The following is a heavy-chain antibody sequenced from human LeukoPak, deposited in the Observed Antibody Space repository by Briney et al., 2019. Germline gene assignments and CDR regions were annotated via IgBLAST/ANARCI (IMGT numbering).Heavy chain of an antibody. V-gene: IGHV1-69*04. J-gene: IGHJ4*02. D-gene: IGHD6-6*01. CDR1: GGTFSSYA. Sequence: GASVKVSCKASGGTFSSYAISWVRQAPGQGLEWMGRIIPILGIANYAQKFQGRVTITADKSTSTAYMELSSLRSEDTAVYYCAREVAARQERISPLDYWGQGTLVTVSS. CDR2: IIPILGIA. CDR3: AREVAARQERISPLDY.